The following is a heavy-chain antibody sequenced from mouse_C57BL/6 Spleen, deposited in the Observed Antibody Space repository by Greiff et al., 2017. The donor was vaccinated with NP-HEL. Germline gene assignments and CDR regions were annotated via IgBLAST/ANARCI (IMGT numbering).Heavy chain of an antibody. V-gene: IGHV1-54*01. CDR2: INPGSGGT. Sequence: VQLQQSGAELVRPGTSVKVSCKASGYAFTNYLIEWVKQRPGQGLEWIGVINPGSGGTNYNEKFKGKATLTADKCSSTAYMQLSSLTSEDSAVYFCARSGFYGSSEDWYFDVWGTGTTVTVSS. CDR1: GYAFTNYL. J-gene: IGHJ1*03. D-gene: IGHD1-1*01. CDR3: ARSGFYGSSEDWYFDV.